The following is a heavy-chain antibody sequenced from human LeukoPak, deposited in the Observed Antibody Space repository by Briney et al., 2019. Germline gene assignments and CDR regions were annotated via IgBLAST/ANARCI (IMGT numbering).Heavy chain of an antibody. CDR1: GFTFSSYA. Sequence: PGGSLRLSCAASGFTFSSYAMHWVRQAPGKGLEWVAVISYDGSNKYYADSVKGRFTISRDNSKNTLYLQMNSLRAEDTAVYYCARGMYYYDSSGYYFDYWGQGTLVTVSS. D-gene: IGHD3-22*01. CDR3: ARGMYYYDSSGYYFDY. V-gene: IGHV3-30*04. J-gene: IGHJ4*02. CDR2: ISYDGSNK.